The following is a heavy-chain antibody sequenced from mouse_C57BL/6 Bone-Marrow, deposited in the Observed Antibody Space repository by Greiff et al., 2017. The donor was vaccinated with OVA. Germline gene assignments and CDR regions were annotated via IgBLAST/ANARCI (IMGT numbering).Heavy chain of an antibody. CDR1: GFTFSDYG. D-gene: IGHD2-12*01. J-gene: IGHJ2*01. CDR3: ARGPIVRFDY. Sequence: EVKVVESGGGLVKPGGSLKLSCAASGFTFSDYGMHWVRQAPEKGLEWVAYISSGSSTIYYADTVKGRFTISRDNAKNTLFLQMTSLRSEDTAMYYCARGPIVRFDYWGQGTTLTVSS. CDR2: ISSGSSTI. V-gene: IGHV5-17*01.